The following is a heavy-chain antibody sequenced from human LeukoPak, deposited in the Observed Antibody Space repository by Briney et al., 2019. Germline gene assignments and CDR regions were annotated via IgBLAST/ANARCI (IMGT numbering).Heavy chain of an antibody. Sequence: SQTLSLTCAISGDSVSSNSAAWNWIRQSPSRGLEWLGRTYYRSKWYNDYAVSVKSRITINPDTSKNQFSLQLNSVTPEDTAVYYCARDRGLAVAGTYCYYGMDVWGKGTTVTVSS. CDR2: TYYRSKWYN. D-gene: IGHD6-19*01. V-gene: IGHV6-1*01. CDR3: ARDRGLAVAGTYCYYGMDV. CDR1: GDSVSSNSAA. J-gene: IGHJ6*04.